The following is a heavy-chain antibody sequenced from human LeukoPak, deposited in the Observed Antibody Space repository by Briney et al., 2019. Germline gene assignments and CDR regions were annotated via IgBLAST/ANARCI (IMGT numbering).Heavy chain of an antibody. J-gene: IGHJ4*02. V-gene: IGHV3-21*01. CDR3: ATGYTSGTRIDY. CDR2: ISSSSSDI. CDR1: GFTFSAFS. D-gene: IGHD6-19*01. Sequence: GGSLRLSCAASGFTFSAFSMNWVRQAPGKGLEWVSAISSSSSDIYYTDSVKGRFTISRDNANNFLYLQVSSLRAEDTAAYYCATGYTSGTRIDYWGQGTLVSVSS.